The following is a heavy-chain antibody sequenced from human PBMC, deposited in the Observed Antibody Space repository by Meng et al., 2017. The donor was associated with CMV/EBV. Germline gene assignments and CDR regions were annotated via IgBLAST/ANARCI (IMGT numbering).Heavy chain of an antibody. CDR2: INPNSGGT. V-gene: IGHV1-2*02. CDR1: GYTFTGYY. D-gene: IGHD1-26*01. CDR3: ARGNTINSGIYFYYFDY. Sequence: ASVKVSCQASGYTFTGYYMHWVRQAPGQGLEWMGWINPNSGGTNYAQKFQGRVTMPRDTSISTAYMELSRLRSDDTAVYYCARGNTINSGIYFYYFDYWGQGTLVTVSS. J-gene: IGHJ4*02.